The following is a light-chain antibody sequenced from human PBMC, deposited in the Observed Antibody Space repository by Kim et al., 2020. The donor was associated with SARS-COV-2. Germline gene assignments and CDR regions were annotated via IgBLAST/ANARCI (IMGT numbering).Light chain of an antibody. CDR3: NSRGSNDNVL. J-gene: IGLJ2*01. CDR2: GKN. V-gene: IGLV3-19*01. CDR1: SLRSYY. Sequence: SSELTQDPAVSVAFGQTVRITCQGDSLRSYYATWYQQKTGQAPIVVIYGKNNRPSGIPDRFSGSSSGDTASLTITGTQAGEEADYYCNSRGSNDNVLFGGGTQLTVL.